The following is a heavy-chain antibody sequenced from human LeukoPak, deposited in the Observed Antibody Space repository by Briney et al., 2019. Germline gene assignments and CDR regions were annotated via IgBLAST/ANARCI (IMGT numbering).Heavy chain of an antibody. D-gene: IGHD5-18*01. Sequence: GGSLRLSCVVSGFTFSTYWMSWVRQAPGKGLVLVSRINGNATSTTYGDSVKGRFTISRDNAKNTLYLHMNSLRGEDTAVYYCASGYTYGYYYLDFWGQGTLVTVSS. J-gene: IGHJ4*02. CDR1: GFTFSTYW. V-gene: IGHV3-74*01. CDR2: INGNATST. CDR3: ASGYTYGYYYLDF.